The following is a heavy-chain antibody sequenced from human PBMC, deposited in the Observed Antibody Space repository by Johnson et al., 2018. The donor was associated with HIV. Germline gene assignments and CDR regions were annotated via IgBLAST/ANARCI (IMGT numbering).Heavy chain of an antibody. CDR1: GFTFSSYA. V-gene: IGHV3-30*04. CDR2: ISYDGSNK. J-gene: IGHJ3*02. CDR3: ASPILFDSSGATDAFDI. D-gene: IGHD3-22*01. Sequence: QVQLVESGGGVVQPGRSLRLSCAASGFTFSSYAMHWVRQAPGKGLEWVAVISYDGSNKYYADSVKGRFTISRDNSKNTLYLQMNSLRAEDTAVYYCASPILFDSSGATDAFDIWGQGTMVTVSS.